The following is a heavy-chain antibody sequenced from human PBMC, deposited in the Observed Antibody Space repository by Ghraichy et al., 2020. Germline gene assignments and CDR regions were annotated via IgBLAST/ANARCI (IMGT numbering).Heavy chain of an antibody. CDR3: AKDDMKMGAFDF. Sequence: GGSLRLSCAASGFTFTNYDMQWVRQAPGKGLEWVAVISIKGDGKYYADSTQGRFTVSRDNSKNTLYLQMNSLRSEDTAMYFCAKDDMKMGAFDFWGQGTMVTVSS. V-gene: IGHV3-30*18. CDR1: GFTFTNYD. CDR2: ISIKGDGK. D-gene: IGHD2-8*01. J-gene: IGHJ3*01.